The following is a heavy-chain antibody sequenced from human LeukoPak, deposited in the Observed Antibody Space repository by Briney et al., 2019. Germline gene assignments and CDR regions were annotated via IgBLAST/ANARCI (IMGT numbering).Heavy chain of an antibody. Sequence: GGSLRLSCAASGFTFSDYYMSWIRQAPGKGLEWVPYISSSGSTIYYADSVKGRFTISRDNAKNSLYLQMNSLRAEDTAVYYCARELSDCSSTSCSRWEDGMDVWGQGTTVTVSS. D-gene: IGHD2-2*01. CDR1: GFTFSDYY. V-gene: IGHV3-11*01. CDR3: ARELSDCSSTSCSRWEDGMDV. J-gene: IGHJ6*02. CDR2: ISSSGSTI.